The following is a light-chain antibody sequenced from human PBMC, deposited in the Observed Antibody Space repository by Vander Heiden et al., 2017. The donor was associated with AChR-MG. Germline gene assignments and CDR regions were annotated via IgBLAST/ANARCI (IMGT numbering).Light chain of an antibody. CDR3: QQRGYWPLT. V-gene: IGKV3-11*01. J-gene: IGKJ4*01. CDR1: QSISSY. CDR2: DAS. Sequence: EVVLTQSPATLSLSPGERATLSCRASQSISSYLAWYQQKPGQAPRLLIYDASNRATGIPARFSGSGSGTDFTLTISSLEPEDFAVYYCQQRGYWPLTFGGGTKVETK.